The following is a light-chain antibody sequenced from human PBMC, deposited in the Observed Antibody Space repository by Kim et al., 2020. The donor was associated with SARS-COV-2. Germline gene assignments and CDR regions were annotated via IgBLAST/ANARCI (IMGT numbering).Light chain of an antibody. J-gene: IGKJ1*01. CDR2: KTS. CDR1: QSISSW. V-gene: IGKV1-5*03. Sequence: DIQMTQSPSTLSASVGDRVTNTCRASQSISSWLAWYQQKPGRAPKLLIYKTSSLQSGVPSRFSGSGSGTEFTLTISSLQPDDFATYYCQHGAFGQGTKVDIK. CDR3: QHGA.